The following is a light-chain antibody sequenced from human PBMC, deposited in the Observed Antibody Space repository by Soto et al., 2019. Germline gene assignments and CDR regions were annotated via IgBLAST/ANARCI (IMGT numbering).Light chain of an antibody. CDR1: KSVGGR. CDR2: GAS. CDR3: QQYNDWPPA. V-gene: IGKV3-15*01. J-gene: IGKJ4*01. Sequence: ETVMTQSPATLSLSPGERPPFPSRAIKSVGGRLVWYQQKPGQPPRFLIYGASTRATGIPARFRGSGSGTEFTLTIDSLQSEDFAVYYCQQYNDWPPAFGGGTKVEIK.